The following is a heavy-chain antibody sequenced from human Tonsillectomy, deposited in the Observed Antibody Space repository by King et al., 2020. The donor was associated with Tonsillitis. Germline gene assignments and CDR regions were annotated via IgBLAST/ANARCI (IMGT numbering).Heavy chain of an antibody. CDR1: GFTFSSYW. Sequence: VQLVESGGGLVQPGGSLRLSCAASGFTFSSYWMHWVRQAPGKGLVWVSRINSDGSSTSDADSVKGRFTISRDNAKNTLYLQMNSLRAEDTAVYYCARSDYSKDAFDIWGQGTMVTVSS. V-gene: IGHV3-74*01. J-gene: IGHJ3*02. D-gene: IGHD4-11*01. CDR2: INSDGSST. CDR3: ARSDYSKDAFDI.